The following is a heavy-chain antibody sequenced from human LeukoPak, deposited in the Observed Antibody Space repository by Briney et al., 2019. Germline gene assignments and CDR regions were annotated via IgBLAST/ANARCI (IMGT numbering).Heavy chain of an antibody. V-gene: IGHV3-7*01. J-gene: IGHJ4*02. CDR3: ARRSAAYSYDSSGYSPVYYFDY. D-gene: IGHD3-22*01. Sequence: GGSLRLSCAASGFTFSNAWMSWVRQAPGKGLEWVANIKQDRSEKYYVDSVKGRFTISRDNAKNSLYLQMNSLRAEDTAVYYCARRSAAYSYDSSGYSPVYYFDYWGQGTLVTVSS. CDR2: IKQDRSEK. CDR1: GFTFSNAW.